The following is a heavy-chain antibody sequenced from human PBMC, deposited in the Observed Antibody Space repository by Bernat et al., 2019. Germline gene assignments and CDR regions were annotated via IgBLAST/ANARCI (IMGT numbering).Heavy chain of an antibody. CDR1: GYSFTDYY. CDR2: INPNSGGT. Sequence: QVQLVQSGSELKKPGASVKVSCKASGYSFTDYYLHWVRQAPGQGLEWVGRINPNSGGTNYAQKFQGRITMTRDTSVSTAYMELSRLRFDDTAVYYCAREGYCSSASCPLNMDVWGKGTTVTVSS. D-gene: IGHD2-2*01. V-gene: IGHV1-2*06. CDR3: AREGYCSSASCPLNMDV. J-gene: IGHJ6*04.